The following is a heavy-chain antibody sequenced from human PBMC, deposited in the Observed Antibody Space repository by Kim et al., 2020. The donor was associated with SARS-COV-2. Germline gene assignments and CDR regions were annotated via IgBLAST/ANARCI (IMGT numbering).Heavy chain of an antibody. CDR2: YN. Sequence: YNDYAVSVKSRITINPDTSKNQFSLQLNSVTPEDTAVYYCARAIPNWFDPWGQGTLVTVSS. CDR3: ARAIPNWFDP. J-gene: IGHJ5*02. V-gene: IGHV6-1*01.